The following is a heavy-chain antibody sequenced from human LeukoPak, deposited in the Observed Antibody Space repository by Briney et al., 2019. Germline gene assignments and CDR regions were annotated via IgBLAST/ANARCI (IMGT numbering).Heavy chain of an antibody. J-gene: IGHJ1*01. CDR3: ARGDFGGAPRYFQH. V-gene: IGHV4-31*03. CDR1: GGSISSGGYY. CDR2: IYYSGST. D-gene: IGHD3-16*01. Sequence: PXETLSLTCTVSGGSISSGGYYWSWIRQHPGKGLEWIGYIYYSGSTYYNPSLKSRVTISVDTSKNQFSLKLSSVTAADTAVYYCARGDFGGAPRYFQHWGQGTLVTVSS.